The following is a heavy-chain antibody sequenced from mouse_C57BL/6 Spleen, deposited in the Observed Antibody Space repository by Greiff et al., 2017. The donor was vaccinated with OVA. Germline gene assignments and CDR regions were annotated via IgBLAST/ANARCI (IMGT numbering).Heavy chain of an antibody. D-gene: IGHD2-3*01. J-gene: IGHJ2*01. CDR2: ISYDGSN. Sequence: EVKLQESGPGLVKPSQSLSLTCSVTGYSITSGYYWNWIRQFPGNKLEWMGYISYDGSNNYNPSLKNRISITRDTSKNQFFLKLNSVTTEDTATYYCARSAGYDLDYWGQGTTLTVSS. V-gene: IGHV3-6*01. CDR1: GYSITSGYY. CDR3: ARSAGYDLDY.